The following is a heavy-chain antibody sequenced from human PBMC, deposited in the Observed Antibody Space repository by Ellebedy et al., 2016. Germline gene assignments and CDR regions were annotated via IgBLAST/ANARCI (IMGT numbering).Heavy chain of an antibody. D-gene: IGHD3-10*01. CDR3: ARYNFLQWFGESHDGFDM. CDR2: ISYDGRNG. CDR1: GFTFSGHS. J-gene: IGHJ3*02. V-gene: IGHV3-30*07. Sequence: GESLKISCAASGFTFSGHSMHWVRHLPGKGLQWVALISYDGRNGWYADSVKGRFTISRDNAKNSLYLQMNSLRAEDTALYYCARYNFLQWFGESHDGFDMWGQGTMVTVSS.